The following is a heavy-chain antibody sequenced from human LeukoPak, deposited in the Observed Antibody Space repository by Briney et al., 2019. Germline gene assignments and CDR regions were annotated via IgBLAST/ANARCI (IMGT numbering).Heavy chain of an antibody. CDR1: GFTFSTYW. CDR3: ARGGRYYDFWSGYYRFDY. V-gene: IGHV3-7*01. J-gene: IGHJ4*02. CDR2: VKYDGSEK. D-gene: IGHD3-3*01. Sequence: GGSLRLSCTASGFTFSTYWMSWVRQAPGKGLEWVANVKYDGSEKYYVDSVNGRFTISRDNAKNSLYLQVNSLRAEDTAVYYCARGGRYYDFWSGYYRFDYWGQGTLVTVSS.